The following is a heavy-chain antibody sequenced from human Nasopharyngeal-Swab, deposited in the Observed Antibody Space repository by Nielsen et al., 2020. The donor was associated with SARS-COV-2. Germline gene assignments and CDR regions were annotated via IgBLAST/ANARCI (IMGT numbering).Heavy chain of an antibody. CDR2: ISSSGSTI. Sequence: GESLKISCAASGFTFSDYYMSWIRQAPGKGLEWVSYISSSGSTIYYADSVKGRFTISRDNAKNSLYLQMNSLRAEDTAVYYCARGRARYQLDPWGQGTLVTVSS. J-gene: IGHJ5*02. D-gene: IGHD2-2*01. V-gene: IGHV3-11*04. CDR3: ARGRARYQLDP. CDR1: GFTFSDYY.